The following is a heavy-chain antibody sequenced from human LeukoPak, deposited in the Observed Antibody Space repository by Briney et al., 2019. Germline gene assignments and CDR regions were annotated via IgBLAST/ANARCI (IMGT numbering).Heavy chain of an antibody. D-gene: IGHD3-9*01. J-gene: IGHJ5*02. CDR1: GGSFSGYY. V-gene: IGHV4-34*01. CDR3: ARKSTGYYIAKYNWFDP. Sequence: SETLSLTCVVYGGSFSGYYWSWIRQPPGKGLEWIGEINHSGSTNYNPSLKSRVTISVDTSKNQFSLKLSSVTAADTAVYYCARKSTGYYIAKYNWFDPWGQGTLVTVSS. CDR2: INHSGST.